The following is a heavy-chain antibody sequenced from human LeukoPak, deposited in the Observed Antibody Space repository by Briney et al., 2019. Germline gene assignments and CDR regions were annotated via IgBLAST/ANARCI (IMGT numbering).Heavy chain of an antibody. CDR1: GFTFSSYD. Sequence: GGSLRLSCAASGFTFSSYDMHWVRQAPGKGLEWVAVILHDGSKEYYVDSVKGRFTISRDNSKNTLYLQMNSLRAEDTAVYYCAKIVGYCPDTNCHLDYWGQGTLVTVSS. J-gene: IGHJ4*02. V-gene: IGHV3-30*18. D-gene: IGHD2-8*02. CDR3: AKIVGYCPDTNCHLDY. CDR2: ILHDGSKE.